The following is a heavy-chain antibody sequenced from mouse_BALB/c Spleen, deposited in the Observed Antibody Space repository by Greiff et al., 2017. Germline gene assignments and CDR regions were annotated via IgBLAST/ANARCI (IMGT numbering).Heavy chain of an antibody. CDR2: IYPGDGDT. J-gene: IGHJ4*01. Sequence: QVQLKESGAELARPGASVKLSCKASGYTFTSYWMQWVKQRPGQGLEWIGAIYPGDGDTRYTQKFKGKATLTADKSSSTAYMQLSSLASEDSAVYYCARFYYDSYYYAMDYWGQGTSVTVSS. D-gene: IGHD2-4*01. V-gene: IGHV1-87*01. CDR3: ARFYYDSYYYAMDY. CDR1: GYTFTSYW.